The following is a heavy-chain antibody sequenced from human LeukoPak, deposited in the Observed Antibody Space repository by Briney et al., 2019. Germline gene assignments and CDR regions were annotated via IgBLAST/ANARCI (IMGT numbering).Heavy chain of an antibody. D-gene: IGHD5-18*01. J-gene: IGHJ4*02. CDR2: MYYSGST. CDR3: ARHFLDTYGPTAY. Sequence: SETLSLTCTVSGGSISNYYWGWIRQPPGKGLEWIGSMYYSGSTYYNPSLKSRVTISVDTPNNQFSLKLNSVTAADTAVYYCARHFLDTYGPTAYWDQGTLVTVSS. CDR1: GGSISNYY. V-gene: IGHV4-39*01.